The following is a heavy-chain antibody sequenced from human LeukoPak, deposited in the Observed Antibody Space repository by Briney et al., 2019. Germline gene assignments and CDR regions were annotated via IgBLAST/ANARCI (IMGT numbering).Heavy chain of an antibody. V-gene: IGHV3-30*18. CDR3: AKVGDYGDYALDY. CDR2: ISYDGSYK. CDR1: GFTFSSYG. D-gene: IGHD4-17*01. J-gene: IGHJ4*02. Sequence: GRSLRLSCAASGFTFSSYGMHWVRQAPGKGLEWVAVISYDGSYKYYADSVKGRFTISRDNSKNTLYLQMNSLRAEDTAVYCCAKVGDYGDYALDYWGQGTLVTVSS.